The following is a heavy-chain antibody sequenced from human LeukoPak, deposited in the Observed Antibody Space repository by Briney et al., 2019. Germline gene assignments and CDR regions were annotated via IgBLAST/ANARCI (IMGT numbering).Heavy chain of an antibody. CDR2: IKQDGSEK. CDR3: ARFSSGWAFDI. CDR1: GFTFSNYW. D-gene: IGHD6-19*01. Sequence: SGGSLRLSCAASGFTFSNYWMSWVRQAPGKGLEWVANIKQDGSEKYYVDSVKGRFTISRDNAKNSLYLQMNSLRAEDTAVYYCARFSSGWAFDIWGQGTMVTVSS. V-gene: IGHV3-7*01. J-gene: IGHJ3*02.